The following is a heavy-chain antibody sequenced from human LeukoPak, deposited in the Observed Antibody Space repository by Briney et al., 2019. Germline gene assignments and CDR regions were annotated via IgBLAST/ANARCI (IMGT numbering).Heavy chain of an antibody. J-gene: IGHJ4*02. Sequence: GGSLRLSCAASGFTFSRFWIYWVRHAPGKGLVWVSRINGEGSETMYADSVKGLFTISRDNAKNTLYLQMNSLRAEDTAVYYCARVRMGDDFNPFDYWGQGTLVTVSS. CDR3: ARVRMGDDFNPFDY. CDR2: INGEGSET. V-gene: IGHV3-74*03. D-gene: IGHD3-16*01. CDR1: GFTFSRFW.